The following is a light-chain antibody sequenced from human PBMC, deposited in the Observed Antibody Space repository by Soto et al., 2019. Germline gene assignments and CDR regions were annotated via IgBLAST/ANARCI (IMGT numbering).Light chain of an antibody. Sequence: QSALTQPASVSGSPGQSITISCTGTSSDVGGYNYVSWYQQHPGKAPKLMIYAVSNRPSGVSNRFSGSKYGNTASMTSSGLQAEDEADSYCSSYTSSSTLVGFGGGTKGTVL. CDR3: SSYTSSSTLVG. CDR2: AVS. CDR1: SSDVGGYNY. V-gene: IGLV2-14*01. J-gene: IGLJ2*01.